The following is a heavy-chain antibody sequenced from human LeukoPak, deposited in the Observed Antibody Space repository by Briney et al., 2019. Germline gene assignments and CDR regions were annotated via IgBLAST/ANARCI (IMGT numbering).Heavy chain of an antibody. CDR2: INVEGNYI. CDR3: ARDLTGPYDH. J-gene: IGHJ4*02. CDR1: GFTVSRYW. D-gene: IGHD3-22*01. V-gene: IGHV3-74*01. Sequence: QPGKSLRLSCAASGFTVSRYWMHWVRQPPGKGLVWVARINVEGNYIDYAESVKGRFTISRDSAKNTLYLQMNSVRAEDTAVYSCARDLTGPYDHWGQGTLVTVSS.